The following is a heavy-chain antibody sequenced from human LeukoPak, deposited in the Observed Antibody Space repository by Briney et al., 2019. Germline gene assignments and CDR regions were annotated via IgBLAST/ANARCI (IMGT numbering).Heavy chain of an antibody. CDR2: ISYDGSYK. V-gene: IGHV3-30*18. CDR1: GFPFSSYG. J-gene: IGHJ4*02. Sequence: PGTSLRLSCAASGFPFSSYGMHWARQAPGKGLEWVAGISYDGSYKSYADSVKGRFTPSRDNAKNTVFLQMNSLRAEDTAVYYCANGEGAVTGEFDYWGQGTLVTVSS. D-gene: IGHD6-19*01. CDR3: ANGEGAVTGEFDY.